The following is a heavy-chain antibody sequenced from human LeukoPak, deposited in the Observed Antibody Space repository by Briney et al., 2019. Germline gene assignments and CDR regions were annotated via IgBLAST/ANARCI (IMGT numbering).Heavy chain of an antibody. CDR3: AKGSARQWLVLGSNPFQH. Sequence: PSETLSLTCTVSGGSISGYYWSWIRQPPGKGLEWIAYIYYNGISNYNPSLKSRVIISVDSSKNQFSLKLTSVTAADTAVYYCAKGSARQWLVLGSNPFQHWGQGTLVTVSS. V-gene: IGHV4-59*01. D-gene: IGHD6-19*01. J-gene: IGHJ1*01. CDR1: GGSISGYY. CDR2: IYYNGIS.